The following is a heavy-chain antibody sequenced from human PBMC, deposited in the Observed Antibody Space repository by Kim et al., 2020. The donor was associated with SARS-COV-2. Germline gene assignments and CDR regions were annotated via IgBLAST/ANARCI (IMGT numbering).Heavy chain of an antibody. J-gene: IGHJ5*02. D-gene: IGHD6-13*01. CDR3: ARGSFQQGFDP. V-gene: IGHV3-74*01. CDR2: IKGDGSDT. Sequence: GGSLRLSCEASGFTFSSYWMNWVRQGPGKGLVWVSRIKGDGSDTHYADFVEGRFTISRDNAKNTLHLQLNSLGVEDTATYYCARGSFQQGFDPWGQGTLVTVSS. CDR1: GFTFSSYW.